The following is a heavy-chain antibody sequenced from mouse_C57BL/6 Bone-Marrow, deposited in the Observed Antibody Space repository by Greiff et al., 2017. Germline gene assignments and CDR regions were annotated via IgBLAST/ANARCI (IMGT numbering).Heavy chain of an antibody. Sequence: EVKLVESGGGLVKPGGSLKLSCAASGFTFSSYAMSWVRQTPEKRLEWVATISDGGSYTYYPDNVKGRFTISRDNAKNNLYLQMSHLKSEDTAMYYCALYYGSSNWYFDVWGTGTTVTVSS. CDR2: ISDGGSYT. D-gene: IGHD1-1*01. J-gene: IGHJ1*03. CDR3: ALYYGSSNWYFDV. V-gene: IGHV5-4*03. CDR1: GFTFSSYA.